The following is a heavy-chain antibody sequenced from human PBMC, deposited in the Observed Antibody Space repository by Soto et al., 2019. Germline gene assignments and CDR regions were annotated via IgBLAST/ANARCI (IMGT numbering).Heavy chain of an antibody. D-gene: IGHD5-18*01. CDR2: IYYSGST. J-gene: IGHJ4*02. Sequence: SETLSLTCTVSGGSISSSSYFWGWIRQPPGKGLEWIGSIYYSGSTNYNPSLKSRVTISVDTSKNQFSLKLSSVTAADTAVYYCARHRDTAMVYFDYWGQGTLVTVSS. CDR3: ARHRDTAMVYFDY. V-gene: IGHV4-39*01. CDR1: GGSISSSSYF.